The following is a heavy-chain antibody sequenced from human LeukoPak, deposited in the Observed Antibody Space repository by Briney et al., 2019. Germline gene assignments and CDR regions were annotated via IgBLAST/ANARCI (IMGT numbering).Heavy chain of an antibody. V-gene: IGHV3-23*01. Sequence: GGSLRLSCAASGFTFSTYAMSWVRQAPGKGLEWVSAISGSGGSTYYADSVKGRFTISRDNSKNTLYLQMNRLRAEDTAVYYCAHISSSWPDYWGQGTLVTVSS. CDR2: ISGSGGST. D-gene: IGHD6-13*01. CDR3: AHISSSWPDY. J-gene: IGHJ4*02. CDR1: GFTFSTYA.